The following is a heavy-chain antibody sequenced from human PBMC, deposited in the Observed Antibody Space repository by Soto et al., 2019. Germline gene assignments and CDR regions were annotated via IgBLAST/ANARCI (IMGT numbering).Heavy chain of an antibody. CDR2: IYYSGST. CDR1: GGSFSGYY. D-gene: IGHD5-12*01. J-gene: IGHJ6*03. Sequence: SETLSLTCAVYGGSFSGYYWGWIRQPPGKGLEWIGSIYYSGSTYYNPSLKSRVTISVDTSKNQFSLKLSSVTAADTAVYYCARCLIVATIFGHYYYYYYMDVWGKGTTVTVSS. CDR3: ARCLIVATIFGHYYYYYYMDV. V-gene: IGHV4-39*01.